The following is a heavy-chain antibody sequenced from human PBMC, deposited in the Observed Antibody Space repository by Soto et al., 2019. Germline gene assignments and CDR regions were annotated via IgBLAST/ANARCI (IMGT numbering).Heavy chain of an antibody. CDR2: IYYSGST. V-gene: IGHV4-59*01. D-gene: IGHD1-26*01. CDR1: GGSISSYY. J-gene: IGHJ4*02. Sequence: KTSETLSLTCTVSGGSISSYYWSWIRQPPGKGLEWIGYIYYSGSTNYNPSLKSRVTISVDTSRNQFSLKLSSVTAADTAVYYCARGWELFSGFDYWGQGTLVTVSS. CDR3: ARGWELFSGFDY.